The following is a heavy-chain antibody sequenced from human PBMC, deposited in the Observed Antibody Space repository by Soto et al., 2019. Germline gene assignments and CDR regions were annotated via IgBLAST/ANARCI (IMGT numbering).Heavy chain of an antibody. D-gene: IGHD3-3*01. CDR2: IYGSGGT. CDR3: ARDVRYAYDF. Sequence: VQLQESGPGLVKPSETLSLTCTVSGGSISHYYWSWSGQPAGKGLEWIGRIYGSGGTNYNPSLKSRVTMSVDTSKNQFSLRLTSVSAADTAVYYCARDVRYAYDFWGQGTLVTVSS. CDR1: GGSISHYY. V-gene: IGHV4-4*07. J-gene: IGHJ4*02.